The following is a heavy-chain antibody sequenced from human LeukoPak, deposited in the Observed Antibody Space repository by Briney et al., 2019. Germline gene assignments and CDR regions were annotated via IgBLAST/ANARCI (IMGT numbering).Heavy chain of an antibody. D-gene: IGHD2-15*01. V-gene: IGHV5-51*01. Sequence: GESLKISCKGSGYSFTSYWIGWVRQMPGKGLEWMGIIYPGDSDTRYSPSFQGQVTISADKSISTAYLQWSSLKASDTAMYYCARLPTAVVTEKVVYFDYWGQGTLVTVSS. CDR2: IYPGDSDT. CDR3: ARLPTAVVTEKVVYFDY. CDR1: GYSFTSYW. J-gene: IGHJ4*02.